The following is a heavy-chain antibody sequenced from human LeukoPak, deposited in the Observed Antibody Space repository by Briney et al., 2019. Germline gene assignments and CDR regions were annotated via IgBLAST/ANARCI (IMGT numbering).Heavy chain of an antibody. V-gene: IGHV4-59*01. CDR2: IYYSGST. CDR1: GGSISSYY. Sequence: SETLSLTCTVSGGSISSYYWSWIRQPPGKGLEWIGYIYYSGSTNYNPSLKSRVTISVDTSKNQFSLKPSSVTAADTAVYYCARSLWEPDVWGQGTTVTVPS. CDR3: ARSLWEPDV. D-gene: IGHD1-26*01. J-gene: IGHJ6*02.